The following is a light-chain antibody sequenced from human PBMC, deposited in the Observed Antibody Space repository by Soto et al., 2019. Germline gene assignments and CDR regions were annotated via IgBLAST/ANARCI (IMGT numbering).Light chain of an antibody. CDR1: QSVSRSY. Sequence: EIVLTQSPGTLSLSPGERATLSCRASQSVSRSYLAWYQQKPGQAPRLLIYRASSRATGIPDRFSGSGSGTDCTLTISRLEPEDFAVYYCQQYGSSPPFTFGPGTKVDIK. CDR2: RAS. J-gene: IGKJ3*01. CDR3: QQYGSSPPFT. V-gene: IGKV3-20*01.